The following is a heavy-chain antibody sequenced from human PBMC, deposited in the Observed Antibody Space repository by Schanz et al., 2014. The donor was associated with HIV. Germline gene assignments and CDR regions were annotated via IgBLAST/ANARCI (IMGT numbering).Heavy chain of an antibody. V-gene: IGHV3-23*01. J-gene: IGHJ3*02. D-gene: IGHD6-25*01. CDR1: GFTFSNAW. Sequence: EVQLLESGGDQVQSGGSLRVSCAASGFTFSNAWMSWVRQAPGKGLEWVSGISYNGRFTYYAESVKGRFTISRDNSKNTLYLQMNSLRVEDTAVYYCAKENPINYYSRGGPFDIWGQGTMLTVSS. CDR3: AKENPINYYSRGGPFDI. CDR2: ISYNGRFT.